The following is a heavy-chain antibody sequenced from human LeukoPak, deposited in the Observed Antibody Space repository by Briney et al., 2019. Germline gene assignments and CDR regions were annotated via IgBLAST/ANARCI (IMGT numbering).Heavy chain of an antibody. D-gene: IGHD3-3*01. V-gene: IGHV3-23*01. CDR3: AKVDFGVVFPYYFDY. CDR1: AFTFSSYA. J-gene: IGHJ4*02. CDR2: ISGSGGST. Sequence: PAGSLTLSCAASAFTFSSYAMSWVRQPPGEGLEWVSAISGSGGSTYYADSVKGRFTISRDNSKNTLYLQMNSLRAEDTAVYYCAKVDFGVVFPYYFDYWGQGTLVTVSS.